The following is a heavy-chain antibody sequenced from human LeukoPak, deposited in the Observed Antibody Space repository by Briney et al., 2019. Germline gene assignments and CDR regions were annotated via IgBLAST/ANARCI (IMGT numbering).Heavy chain of an antibody. V-gene: IGHV3-43*02. J-gene: IGHJ4*02. CDR3: AREEYGDYFAY. CDR2: ISGDGGST. Sequence: GGSLRLSCAASGFTFDDYAMHWVRQAPGKGLEWVSLISGDGGSTYYADSVKGRFTISRDNAKSSLYLQMNSLRAQDTALYYCAREEYGDYFAYWGQGALVTVSS. D-gene: IGHD4-17*01. CDR1: GFTFDDYA.